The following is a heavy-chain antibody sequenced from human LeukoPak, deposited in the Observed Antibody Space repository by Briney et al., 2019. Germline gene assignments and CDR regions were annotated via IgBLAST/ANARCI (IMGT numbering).Heavy chain of an antibody. D-gene: IGHD2-2*01. Sequence: SQTLSLTCTVSGGSISSGGYYWSWIRQHPGKGLEWIGYIYYSGSTNYNPSLKSRVTISVDTSKNQFSLKLSSVTAADTVVYYCARDWSCSSTSCLNDAFDIWGQGTMVTVSS. J-gene: IGHJ3*02. CDR2: IYYSGST. CDR3: ARDWSCSSTSCLNDAFDI. CDR1: GGSISSGGYY. V-gene: IGHV4-31*03.